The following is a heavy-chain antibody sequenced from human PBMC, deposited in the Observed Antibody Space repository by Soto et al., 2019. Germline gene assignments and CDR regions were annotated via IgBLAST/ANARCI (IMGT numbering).Heavy chain of an antibody. V-gene: IGHV4-39*07. CDR3: ARDHPHSYGVYYFDY. Sequence: SETLSLTCTVSGGSISSSSYYWGWIRQPPGKGLEWIGYIYFRGSTYYNPSLKSRVTISVDTSKNQVSLKVNSVTAADTAVYYCARDHPHSYGVYYFDYWGQGTPVTVSS. J-gene: IGHJ4*02. CDR1: GGSISSSSYY. D-gene: IGHD5-18*01. CDR2: IYFRGST.